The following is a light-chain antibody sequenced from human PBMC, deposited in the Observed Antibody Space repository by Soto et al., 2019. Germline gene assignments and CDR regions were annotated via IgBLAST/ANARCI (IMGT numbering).Light chain of an antibody. CDR3: QKYNSAPLT. J-gene: IGKJ4*01. V-gene: IGKV1-27*01. Sequence: DIEMTQSPSSLSASVGDRVTITCRASQGISNYLAWYQQKPGKVPKLLIYAASTVHSGVPSRFSGSGSGTDFTIDISSLQPDDVAKYYGQKYNSAPLTFGGGTKVEIK. CDR2: AAS. CDR1: QGISNY.